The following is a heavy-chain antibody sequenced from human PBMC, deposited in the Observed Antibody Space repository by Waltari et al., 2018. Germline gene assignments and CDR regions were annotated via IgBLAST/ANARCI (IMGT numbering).Heavy chain of an antibody. CDR3: ARAYCSGGSCYSADLFDY. CDR2: ISTSSRYI. V-gene: IGHV3-21*01. J-gene: IGHJ4*02. CDR1: GFTFSSYS. Sequence: EVQLVESGGGLVKPGGSLRLSCAVSGFTFSSYSMNWVRQAPGKGLEWVSSISTSSRYIYYAASVKVLFTSSRDNAKNSLYLQMSSLRAEDTAVYYCARAYCSGGSCYSADLFDYWGQGTLVTVSS. D-gene: IGHD2-15*01.